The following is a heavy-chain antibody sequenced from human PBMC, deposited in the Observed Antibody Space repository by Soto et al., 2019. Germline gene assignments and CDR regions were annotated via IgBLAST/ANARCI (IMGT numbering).Heavy chain of an antibody. CDR1: GYMFYSYY. J-gene: IGHJ4*02. CDR2: INPSGGST. Sequence: ASVKVSCRASGYMFYSYYVRWVRQAPGQGLEWMGLINPSGGSTTYAQSFQGRITLTKNTLYLQMNSLRAEDTAVYYCANPRAVRGVMKGDYWGQGTLVTVSS. D-gene: IGHD3-10*01. V-gene: IGHV1-46*02. CDR3: ANPRAVRGVMKGDY.